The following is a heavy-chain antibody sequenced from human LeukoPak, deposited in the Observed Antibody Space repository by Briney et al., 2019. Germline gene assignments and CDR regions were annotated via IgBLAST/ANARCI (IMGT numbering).Heavy chain of an antibody. CDR2: IKQDGSEK. V-gene: IGHV3-7*01. J-gene: IGHJ4*02. D-gene: IGHD3-22*01. Sequence: GGSLRLSCAASGFTFSTSWMNWVRQAPGKGLEWVADIKQDGSEKYYVNSVKGRFTISRDNAKNSLYLQMNSLRAEDTAVYYCAKGDYYDRRFDYWGQGTLVTVYS. CDR1: GFTFSTSW. CDR3: AKGDYYDRRFDY.